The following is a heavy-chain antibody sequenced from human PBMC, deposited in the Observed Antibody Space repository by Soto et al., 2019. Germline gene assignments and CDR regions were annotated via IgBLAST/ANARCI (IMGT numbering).Heavy chain of an antibody. V-gene: IGHV4-4*02. CDR3: ARVPRCCYDSTGYFDY. D-gene: IGHD3-22*01. J-gene: IGHJ4*02. CDR2: IYHTGST. CDR1: GASISSCNW. Sequence: QVQLQESGPGLVKPSGTLSLTCAVSGASISSCNWWSWVRQPPGKGLEWIGEIYHTGSTNYNTFLKSRVTISVDKSKNLFSLKLTSVTAADTAVYYCARVPRCCYDSTGYFDYWGQGTLVTVSS.